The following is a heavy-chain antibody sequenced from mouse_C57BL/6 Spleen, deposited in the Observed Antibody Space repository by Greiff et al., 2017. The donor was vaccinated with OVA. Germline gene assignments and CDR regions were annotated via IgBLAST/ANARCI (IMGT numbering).Heavy chain of an antibody. CDR2: IDPSDSYT. J-gene: IGHJ4*01. V-gene: IGHV1-59*01. CDR3: AIGAGSSSGYAMDY. D-gene: IGHD1-1*01. CDR1: GYTFTSYW. Sequence: QVQLQQPGAELVRPGTSVKLSCKASGYTFTSYWMHWVKQRPGQGLEWIGVIDPSDSYTTYNQKFKGKATLTVDTSSSTAYMQLSSLTSEDSAVYYCAIGAGSSSGYAMDYWGQGTSVTVSS.